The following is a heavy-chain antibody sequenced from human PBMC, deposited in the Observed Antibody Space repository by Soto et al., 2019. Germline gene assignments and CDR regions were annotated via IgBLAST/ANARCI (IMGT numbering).Heavy chain of an antibody. CDR2: IKQDGSEK. J-gene: IGHJ4*02. Sequence: GGSLRLSCAASGFTFSSYWMSWVRQAPGKGLEWVANIKQDGSEKYYVDSVKGRFTISRDNAKNSLYLQMNSLRAEDTAVYYCARVRRYFDWLPTLYFDYWGQGTLVTVSS. CDR1: GFTFSSYW. V-gene: IGHV3-7*01. D-gene: IGHD3-9*01. CDR3: ARVRRYFDWLPTLYFDY.